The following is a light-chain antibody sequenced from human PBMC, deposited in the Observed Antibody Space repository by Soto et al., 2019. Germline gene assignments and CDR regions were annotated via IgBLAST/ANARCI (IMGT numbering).Light chain of an antibody. CDR1: QTITTY. V-gene: IGKV3-11*01. CDR3: QQRSNWPSIT. J-gene: IGKJ5*01. CDR2: GAS. Sequence: EIVLTQSPATLSLSPGERATLSCRASQTITTYLAWYQQKPGQPPRLLIYGASNRATGIPARFSGSGSGTDFTPTISSLEPEDFAVYYCQQRSNWPSITFGQGTRLEIK.